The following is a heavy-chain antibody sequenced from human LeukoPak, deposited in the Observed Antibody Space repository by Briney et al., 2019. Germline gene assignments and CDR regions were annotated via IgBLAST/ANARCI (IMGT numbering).Heavy chain of an antibody. J-gene: IGHJ4*02. D-gene: IGHD3-22*01. V-gene: IGHV3-30*18. CDR1: GFTFSSYG. CDR3: AKDYYDSSGYYN. CDR2: ISYDGSNK. Sequence: GRSLRLSCAASGFTFSSYGMHWVRQAPGKGLEWVAVISYDGSNKYYADSVKDRFTISRDNSKNTLYLQMNSLRAEDTAVYYCAKDYYDSSGYYNWGQGTLVTVSS.